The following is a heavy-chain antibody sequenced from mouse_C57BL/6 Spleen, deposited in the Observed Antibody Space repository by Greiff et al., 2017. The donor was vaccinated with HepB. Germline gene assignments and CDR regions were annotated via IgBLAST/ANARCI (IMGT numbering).Heavy chain of an antibody. D-gene: IGHD3-2*02. CDR2: IDPSDSYT. J-gene: IGHJ2*01. CDR1: GYTFTSYW. CDR3: AIKGDSSGYFYY. V-gene: IGHV1-69*01. Sequence: QVQLQQPGAELVMPGASVKLSCKASGYTFTSYWMHWVKQRPGQGLEWIGEIDPSDSYTNYNQKFKGKSTLTVDKSSSTAYMPLSSLTSEDSAVYYCAIKGDSSGYFYYWGQGTTLTVSS.